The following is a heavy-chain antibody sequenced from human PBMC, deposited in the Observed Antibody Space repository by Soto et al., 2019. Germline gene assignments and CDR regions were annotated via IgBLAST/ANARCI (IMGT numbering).Heavy chain of an antibody. J-gene: IGHJ4*02. D-gene: IGHD6-6*01. Sequence: GASVKVSCKASGYVFSNYGITWVRQARGQGLEWMGWISTNSDYTNSAQTLQGRVTMTTDTSTSTAYMGLRSLRSDDTAVYYCERDRPGPQHYFDYWGLGNMVTVSS. CDR1: GYVFSNYG. CDR2: ISTNSDYT. CDR3: ERDRPGPQHYFDY. V-gene: IGHV1-18*01.